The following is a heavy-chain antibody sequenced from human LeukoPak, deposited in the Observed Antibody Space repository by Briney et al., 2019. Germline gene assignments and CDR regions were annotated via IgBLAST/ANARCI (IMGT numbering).Heavy chain of an antibody. J-gene: IGHJ4*02. CDR2: MKQDGSAS. D-gene: IGHD2-15*01. Sequence: GGSLRLSCAGSGFSFSNYFMAWGRQAPGKGPGWVAKMKQDGSASHYAYSVKGRFTISRDNAQTSVYLQMNSLRAEDTAVYYCARDVVGSLDYWGLGTLVTVSS. V-gene: IGHV3-7*01. CDR1: GFSFSNYF. CDR3: ARDVVGSLDY.